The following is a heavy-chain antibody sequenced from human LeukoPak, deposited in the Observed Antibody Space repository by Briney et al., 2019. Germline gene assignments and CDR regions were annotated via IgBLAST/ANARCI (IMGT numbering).Heavy chain of an antibody. V-gene: IGHV3-30-3*01. CDR3: ASELAGTALQYYFDY. D-gene: IGHD2-21*02. CDR1: GFTFSSYA. CDR2: ISYDGSNK. J-gene: IGHJ4*02. Sequence: PGRSLRLSCAASGFTFSSYAMHWVRQAPGKGLEWVAVISYDGSNKYYADSVKGRFTISRDNSKNTLYLQMNSLRAEDTAVYYCASELAGTALQYYFDYWGQGTLVTVSS.